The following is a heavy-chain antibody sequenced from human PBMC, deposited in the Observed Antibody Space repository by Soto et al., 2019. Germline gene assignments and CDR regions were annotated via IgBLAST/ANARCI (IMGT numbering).Heavy chain of an antibody. V-gene: IGHV3-23*01. J-gene: IGHJ4*02. D-gene: IGHD2-15*01. Sequence: GSLRLSCAASGFTFGSYAMGWVRQGPGKGLEWVAVVSIGGSTHYADSVRGRFTISRDNSKNTLSLQMNSLTAEDTAVYFCAKRRGAGGHFDYWGQGALVTVSS. CDR3: AKRRGAGGHFDY. CDR1: GFTFGSYA. CDR2: VSIGGST.